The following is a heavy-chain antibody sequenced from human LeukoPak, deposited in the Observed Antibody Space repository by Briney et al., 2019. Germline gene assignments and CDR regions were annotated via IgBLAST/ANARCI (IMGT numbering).Heavy chain of an antibody. V-gene: IGHV1-69*04. Sequence: SVKVSCKASGGTFSSYAISWVRQAPGQGLEWMGRIIPILGIANYAQKFQGRVTITADKSTSTAYMELGSLRSEDTAVYYCARFSREGIAAAGASFDYWGQGTLVTVSS. CDR2: IIPILGIA. D-gene: IGHD6-13*01. J-gene: IGHJ4*02. CDR3: ARFSREGIAAAGASFDY. CDR1: GGTFSSYA.